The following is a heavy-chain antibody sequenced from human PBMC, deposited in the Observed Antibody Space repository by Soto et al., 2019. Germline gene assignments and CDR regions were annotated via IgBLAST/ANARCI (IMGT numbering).Heavy chain of an antibody. J-gene: IGHJ4*02. V-gene: IGHV2-5*01. CDR1: GFSLSTIGVG. D-gene: IGHD6-13*01. CDR3: AHRGGAAVGLYYFDY. CDR2: IYWHDDK. Sequence: SGPTLVNPTQTLTLTCTFSGFSLSTIGVGVSWIRQPPGKALEWLALIYWHDDKRYSPSLRSRLTITKDTSKNQVVLTMTNMDPGDTATFYCAHRGGAAVGLYYFDYWGQGARVTVSS.